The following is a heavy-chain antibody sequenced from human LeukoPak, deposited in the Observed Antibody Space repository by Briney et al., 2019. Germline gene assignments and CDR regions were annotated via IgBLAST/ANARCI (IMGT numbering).Heavy chain of an antibody. V-gene: IGHV3-7*01. CDR3: AREGEHNYGDYFDY. J-gene: IGHJ4*02. CDR1: GFTFSSYW. CDR2: IKQDGSEK. D-gene: IGHD4-17*01. Sequence: SGGSLRLSCAASGFTFSSYWMSWVRQAPGKGLEWVANIKQDGSEKYYVDSVKGRFTISRDNAKNSLYPQMNSLRAEDTAVYYCAREGEHNYGDYFDYWGQGTLVTVSS.